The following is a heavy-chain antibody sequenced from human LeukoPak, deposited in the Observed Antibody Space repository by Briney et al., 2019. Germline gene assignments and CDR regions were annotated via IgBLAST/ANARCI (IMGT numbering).Heavy chain of an antibody. Sequence: GGLRLSCAASGFTFSSYAMSWVRQAPGKGLEWVSAISGSGGSTYYADSVKGRFTISRDNSKNTLYLQMNSLRAEDTAVYYCAKATYYDFWSGHYYYYYGMDVWGQGTTVTVSS. CDR1: GFTFSSYA. CDR3: AKATYYDFWSGHYYYYYGMDV. CDR2: ISGSGGST. J-gene: IGHJ6*02. V-gene: IGHV3-23*01. D-gene: IGHD3-3*01.